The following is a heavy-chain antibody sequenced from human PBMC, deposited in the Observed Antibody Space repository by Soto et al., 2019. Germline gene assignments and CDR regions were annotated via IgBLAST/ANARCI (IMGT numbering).Heavy chain of an antibody. V-gene: IGHV4-31*03. CDR3: ARGKKASGYLDY. J-gene: IGHJ4*02. D-gene: IGHD3-3*01. Sequence: SETLSLTCTVSGGSISSGGYYWSWIRQHPGKGLEWIGYIYYSGSTYYNPSLKSRVTISVDTSKNQFSLKLSSVTAADTAVYYCARGKKASGYLDYWGQGTLVTVSS. CDR2: IYYSGST. CDR1: GGSISSGGYY.